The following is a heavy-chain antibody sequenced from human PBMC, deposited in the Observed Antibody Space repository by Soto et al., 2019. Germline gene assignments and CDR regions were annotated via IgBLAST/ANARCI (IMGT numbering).Heavy chain of an antibody. CDR3: ARVSFLRAFDI. J-gene: IGHJ3*02. CDR2: ISVTSDYK. CDR1: GFTFSDYY. D-gene: IGHD3-3*01. V-gene: IGHV3-11*06. Sequence: GGSLRLSCSASGFTFSDYYMSLIRQAPGKGLEWISYISVTSDYKKYAASVKGRFTISRDNAKNSLYLQMNSLRAEDTAVYYCARVSFLRAFDIWGQGTMVTVSS.